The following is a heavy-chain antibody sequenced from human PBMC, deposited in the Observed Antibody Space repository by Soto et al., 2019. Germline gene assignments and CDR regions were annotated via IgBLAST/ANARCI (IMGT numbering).Heavy chain of an antibody. CDR2: IYYSGST. Sequence: QVQLQESGPGLVKPSETLSLTCTVSGGSISRYFWSWIRQPPGKGLQWIGHIYYSGSTDYNPSLKSRVAISVDASKTHFSLRLTSVTAADAAVYYCATYDSPYYYMDVWGKGTTGTVSS. CDR1: GGSISRYF. CDR3: ATYDSPYYYMDV. J-gene: IGHJ6*03. V-gene: IGHV4-59*13. D-gene: IGHD3-16*01.